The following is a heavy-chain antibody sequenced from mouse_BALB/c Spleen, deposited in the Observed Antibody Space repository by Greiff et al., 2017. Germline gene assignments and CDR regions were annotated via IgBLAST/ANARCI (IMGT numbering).Heavy chain of an antibody. J-gene: IGHJ3*01. D-gene: IGHD1-1*01. CDR2: ISSGGGST. V-gene: IGHV5-12-1*01. CDR3: ARDRGSPAWFAY. Sequence: EVQVVESGGGLVKPGGSLKLSCAASGFAFSSYDMSWVRQTPEKRLEWVAYISSGGGSTYYPDTVKGRFTISRDNAKNTLYLQMSSLKSEDTAMYYCARDRGSPAWFAYWGQGTLVTVSA. CDR1: GFAFSSYD.